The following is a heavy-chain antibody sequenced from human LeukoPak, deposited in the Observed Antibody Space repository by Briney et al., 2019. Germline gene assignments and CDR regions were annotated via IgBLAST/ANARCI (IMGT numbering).Heavy chain of an antibody. D-gene: IGHD2-15*01. J-gene: IGHJ4*02. V-gene: IGHV3-9*01. Sequence: GGSLRLPCAASGFTFDDYAMHWVRQAPGKGLEWVSGISWNSGSIGYADSVKGRFTISRDNAKNSLYLQMNSLRVEDTAVYYCAREGALDIGVDYWGQGTLVTVSS. CDR3: AREGALDIGVDY. CDR1: GFTFDDYA. CDR2: ISWNSGSI.